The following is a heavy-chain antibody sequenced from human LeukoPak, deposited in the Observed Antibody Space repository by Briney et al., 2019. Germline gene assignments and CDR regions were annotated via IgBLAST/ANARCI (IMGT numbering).Heavy chain of an antibody. CDR2: IYYSGST. CDR1: GGSISSSSYY. J-gene: IGHJ4*02. V-gene: IGHV4-39*07. D-gene: IGHD3-3*01. CDR3: AKDHYGFLEWPTLFDY. Sequence: PSETLSLTCTVSGGSISSSSYYWGWIRQPPGKGLEWIGSIYYSGSTYYNPSLKSRVTISVDTSKNQFSLKLSSVTAADTAVYYCAKDHYGFLEWPTLFDYWGQGTLVTVSS.